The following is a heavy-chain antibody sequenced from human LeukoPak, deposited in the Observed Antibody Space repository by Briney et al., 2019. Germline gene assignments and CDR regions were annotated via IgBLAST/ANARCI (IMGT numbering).Heavy chain of an antibody. CDR2: ISGRGGST. J-gene: IGHJ4*02. D-gene: IGHD3-10*01. CDR3: ARDGGLYSIVRGADYNYFDY. V-gene: IGHV3-23*01. Sequence: SGGSLRLSCAASGFTFSTYAMSWVRQAPGKGLEWVSAISGRGGSTYYADSVKGRCTISGDNSKNMMYLQMNSLRADDTAVYFCARDGGLYSIVRGADYNYFDYWGQGTLVTVSS. CDR1: GFTFSTYA.